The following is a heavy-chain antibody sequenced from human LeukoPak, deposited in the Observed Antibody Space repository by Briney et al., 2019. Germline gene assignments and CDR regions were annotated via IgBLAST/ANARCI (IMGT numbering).Heavy chain of an antibody. CDR3: AKDGYNYDSSGHFDY. D-gene: IGHD3-22*01. V-gene: IGHV3-23*01. Sequence: GGSLRLSCAASGFTFSTYAMHWVRQPPGKGLEWVSAISGSGGATYHADADSVKGRFIISRDNSKNTLHLQINSLRVEDTAVYYCAKDGYNYDSSGHFDYWGQGTLVTVSS. CDR2: ISGSGGAT. J-gene: IGHJ4*02. CDR1: GFTFSTYA.